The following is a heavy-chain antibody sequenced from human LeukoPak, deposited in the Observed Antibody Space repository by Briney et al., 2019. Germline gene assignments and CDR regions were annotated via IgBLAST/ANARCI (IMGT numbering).Heavy chain of an antibody. CDR2: TSWDDFHK. V-gene: IGHV3-30*04. CDR3: ARDSDDYGDQFRHL. D-gene: IGHD4/OR15-4a*01. Sequence: GGSLRLSCSASGFSFTGFALHWVRQPPGKGLEWLAVTSWDDFHKTYTDSVQGRFTISRDNSKDTLYLQMNSLRPDDTAIYFCARDSDDYGDQFRHLWGQGTPVTVSS. CDR1: GFSFTGFA. J-gene: IGHJ1*01.